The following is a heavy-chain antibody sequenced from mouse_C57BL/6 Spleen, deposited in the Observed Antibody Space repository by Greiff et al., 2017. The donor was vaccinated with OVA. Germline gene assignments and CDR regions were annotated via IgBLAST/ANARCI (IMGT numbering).Heavy chain of an antibody. J-gene: IGHJ1*03. D-gene: IGHD1-1*01. CDR1: GFNIKDYY. Sequence: EVQGVESGAELVKPGASVKLSCTASGFNIKDYYMHWVKQRTEQGLEWIGRIDPEDGETKYAPKFQGKATITADTSSNTAYLQLSSLTSEDTAVYYCAPFTTVVDWYFDVWGTGTTVTVSS. V-gene: IGHV14-2*01. CDR2: IDPEDGET. CDR3: APFTTVVDWYFDV.